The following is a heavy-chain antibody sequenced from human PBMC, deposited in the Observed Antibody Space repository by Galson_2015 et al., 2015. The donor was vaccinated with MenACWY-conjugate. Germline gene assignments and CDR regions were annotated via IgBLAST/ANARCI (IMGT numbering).Heavy chain of an antibody. Sequence: ETLSLTCTVSGGSISSSSYYWGWIRQPPGKGLEWIGSIYYSGSTYYNPSLKSRVTISVDTSKNQFSLKLSSVTAADTAVYYCARVNHYDSIAYYFDYWGQGTLVTVSS. J-gene: IGHJ4*02. CDR1: GGSISSSSYY. D-gene: IGHD3-22*01. V-gene: IGHV4-39*07. CDR3: ARVNHYDSIAYYFDY. CDR2: IYYSGST.